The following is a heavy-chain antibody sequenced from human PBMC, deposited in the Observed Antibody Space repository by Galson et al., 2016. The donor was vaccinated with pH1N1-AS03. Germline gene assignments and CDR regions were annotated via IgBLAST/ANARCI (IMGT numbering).Heavy chain of an antibody. D-gene: IGHD3-16*02. CDR3: AGDRYFSGWRYEVWFDP. CDR1: GGSINSHY. J-gene: IGHJ5*02. Sequence: ETLSLPCTVSGGSINSHYWSWIRQPPGKGLEWIGCIHYSGSTNYSPSLKSRVTISLDTSKRQLSLKLSSVTAADTAGYYCAGDRYFSGWRYEVWFDPWGQGTLVTVSS. CDR2: IHYSGST. V-gene: IGHV4-59*11.